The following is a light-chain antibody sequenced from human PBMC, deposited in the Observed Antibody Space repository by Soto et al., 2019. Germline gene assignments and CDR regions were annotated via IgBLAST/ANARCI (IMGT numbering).Light chain of an antibody. J-gene: IGKJ1*01. V-gene: IGKV3-15*01. Sequence: ILMTQSPATLSVSPGERATLSCRASQSVSNNLAWYQQKPGQAPRLLIYDASTRATGIPARFSGSGSVTEFTLTISGLQSADFAVYYCQQYNNWPPWTFGQGTKVEIK. CDR2: DAS. CDR3: QQYNNWPPWT. CDR1: QSVSNN.